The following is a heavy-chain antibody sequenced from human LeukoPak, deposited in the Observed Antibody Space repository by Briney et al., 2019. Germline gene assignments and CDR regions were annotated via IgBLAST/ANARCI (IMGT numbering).Heavy chain of an antibody. Sequence: TAGGSLRLSCAASGFTFSSYSMNWVRQAPGKGLEWVSSISSSSSYIYYADSVKGRFTISRDNAKNSLYLQMNSLRAEDTAVYYCATLWFGELSSGRGDYWGQGTLVTVSS. J-gene: IGHJ4*02. CDR3: ATLWFGELSSGRGDY. V-gene: IGHV3-21*01. D-gene: IGHD3-10*01. CDR1: GFTFSSYS. CDR2: ISSSSSYI.